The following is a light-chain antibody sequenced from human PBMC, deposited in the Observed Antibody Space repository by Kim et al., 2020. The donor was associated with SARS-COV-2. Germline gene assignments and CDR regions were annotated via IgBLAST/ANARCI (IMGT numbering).Light chain of an antibody. V-gene: IGLV1-40*01. Sequence: VTISCTGSRSNSGGGYDVQWYLQLPGRAPKLIVYGNSNRPSGVPDRFSGSKSGTSASLAITGLQPEDEADYYCQSYDGSLGGYVIFGGGTQLTVL. CDR3: QSYDGSLGGYVI. J-gene: IGLJ2*01. CDR1: RSNSGGGYD. CDR2: GNS.